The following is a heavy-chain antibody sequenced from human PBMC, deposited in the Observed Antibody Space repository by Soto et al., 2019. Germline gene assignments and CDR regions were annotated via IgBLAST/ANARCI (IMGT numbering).Heavy chain of an antibody. V-gene: IGHV1-18*01. Sequence: XSVKVSCKASGSTFTSYHITWVRQAPGQGLDWXGWISXYTGNTKYAQXXQGRVTMTPETSQSTPYMELRSLRYDDTAVYYCARDSHPPREWGQGALVTVSS. J-gene: IGHJ4*01. CDR3: ARDSHPPRE. CDR1: GSTFTSYH. CDR2: ISXYTGNT.